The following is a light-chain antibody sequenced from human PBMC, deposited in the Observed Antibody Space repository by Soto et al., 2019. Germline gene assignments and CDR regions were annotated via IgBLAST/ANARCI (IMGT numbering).Light chain of an antibody. Sequence: MVMTQWGPARSLSGGERATRGWRASQSVSSNLAWYQQKPGQAPRLLIYGASTRATGIPARSSGSGSGPALHPTITSLQSEHFAVYYCQQYSDWPITFGQGTRLEIK. CDR1: QSVSSN. J-gene: IGKJ5*01. V-gene: IGKV3-15*01. CDR3: QQYSDWPIT. CDR2: GAS.